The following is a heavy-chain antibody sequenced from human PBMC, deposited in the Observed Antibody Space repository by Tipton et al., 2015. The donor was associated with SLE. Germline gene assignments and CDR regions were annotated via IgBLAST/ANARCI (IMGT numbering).Heavy chain of an antibody. CDR1: GVSISSSY. J-gene: IGHJ3*02. Sequence: TLSLTCNVSGVSISSSYWSWIRQPAGKGLEWIGYFYTSGNTNYNPSLKNRVTISLDTSKNQFSLSLSSVTAADTAVYYCATSFIYTDWGAFHIWGQGTMVTVSS. CDR2: FYTSGNT. V-gene: IGHV4-4*08. CDR3: ATSFIYTDWGAFHI. D-gene: IGHD3-9*01.